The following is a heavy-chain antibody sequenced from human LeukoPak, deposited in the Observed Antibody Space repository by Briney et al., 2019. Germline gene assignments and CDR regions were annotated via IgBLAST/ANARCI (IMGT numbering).Heavy chain of an antibody. Sequence: GGSLRLSCAASGFTFSSYWMSWARQAPGKGLEWVANIKQDGSEKYYVDSVKGRFTISRDNARNSLYLQMNSLRAEDTAVYYCARGYTFAYMDVWGKGTTVTVSS. D-gene: IGHD1-14*01. CDR2: IKQDGSEK. CDR1: GFTFSSYW. V-gene: IGHV3-7*04. CDR3: ARGYTFAYMDV. J-gene: IGHJ6*03.